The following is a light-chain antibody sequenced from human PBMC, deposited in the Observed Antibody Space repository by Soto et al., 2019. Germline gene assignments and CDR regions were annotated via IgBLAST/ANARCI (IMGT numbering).Light chain of an antibody. CDR1: QSLTRSY. J-gene: IGKJ3*01. CDR3: QQYNDWPFT. Sequence: EIVFTQSPGTLSLSPGERATLACRAIQSLTRSYLAWYQQKHGQAPRLLIYGVSTRATGIPARFSGSEAGTDCTRTISSLQSEDVAVDYCQQYNDWPFTFGPGTKVDIK. V-gene: IGKV3-15*01. CDR2: GVS.